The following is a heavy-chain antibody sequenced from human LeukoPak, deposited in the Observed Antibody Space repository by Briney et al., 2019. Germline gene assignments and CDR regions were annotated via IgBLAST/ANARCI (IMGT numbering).Heavy chain of an antibody. CDR2: INPNSGGT. Sequence: ASVKVSCKASGYTFNGYYMHWARQAPGQGLEWMGWINPNSGGTNYAQKFQGRVTMTRDTSISTAYMELSRLRSDDTAVYYCARDRSYYYGMDVWGQGTTVTVSS. CDR3: ARDRSYYYGMDV. J-gene: IGHJ6*02. CDR1: GYTFNGYY. V-gene: IGHV1-2*02.